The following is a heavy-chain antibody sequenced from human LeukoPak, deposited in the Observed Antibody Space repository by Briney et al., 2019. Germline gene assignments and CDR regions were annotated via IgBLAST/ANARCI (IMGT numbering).Heavy chain of an antibody. Sequence: GGSLRLSCVASGFTFSSYGMHWVRQAPGKGLEWVAFIQYDGSNKYYSDSVKGRFTISRDNSKNTLYLQMKSLRAGDTAVYYCAKDRYYSGPGSYWRLFDYWGQGTLVTVSS. CDR2: IQYDGSNK. CDR3: AKDRYYSGPGSYWRLFDY. CDR1: GFTFSSYG. V-gene: IGHV3-30*02. J-gene: IGHJ4*02. D-gene: IGHD3-10*01.